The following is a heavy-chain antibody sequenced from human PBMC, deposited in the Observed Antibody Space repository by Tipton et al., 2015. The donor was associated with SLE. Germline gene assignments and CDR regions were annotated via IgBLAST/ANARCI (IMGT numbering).Heavy chain of an antibody. V-gene: IGHV5-51*03. Sequence: QLVQSGAEVKKPGGSLKISCKGSGFSFTNFWIGWVRQMPGKGLEWMGIIYPGDSDTRYSPSFQGQVTISADRSISTAYLQWSSLKASDTAMYYCARRAVPAAKADYYYYYYMDVWGKGTTVTVSS. J-gene: IGHJ6*03. CDR2: IYPGDSDT. D-gene: IGHD2-2*01. CDR1: GFSFTNFW. CDR3: ARRAVPAAKADYYYYYYMDV.